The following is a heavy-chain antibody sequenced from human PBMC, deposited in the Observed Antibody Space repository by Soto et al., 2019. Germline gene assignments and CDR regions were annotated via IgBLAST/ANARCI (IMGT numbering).Heavy chain of an antibody. V-gene: IGHV1-3*01. D-gene: IGHD6-13*01. Sequence: ASVKVSCKASGYTFSRYAIHWVRQAPGQRLEWMGWINAGNGYTKYSQKFEGRVTLTTDTSANTVYMELSSLRFEDTALYYCARDQQFRNWFDSWGQGTLVTVSS. CDR1: GYTFSRYA. CDR3: ARDQQFRNWFDS. J-gene: IGHJ5*01. CDR2: INAGNGYT.